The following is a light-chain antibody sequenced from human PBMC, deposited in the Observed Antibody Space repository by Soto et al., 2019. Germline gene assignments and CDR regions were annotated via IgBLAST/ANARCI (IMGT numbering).Light chain of an antibody. CDR1: QSISSY. Sequence: DIQMTQSPSSLSASVGDRVTITCRASQSISSYLNWYQQKPGKAPKVLMYAASSLQSGVPSRFSGSVSGTDFTLTISSLQPEDFETYYCQQSYSTPYTFGQGTKVDIK. V-gene: IGKV1-39*01. CDR2: AAS. J-gene: IGKJ2*01. CDR3: QQSYSTPYT.